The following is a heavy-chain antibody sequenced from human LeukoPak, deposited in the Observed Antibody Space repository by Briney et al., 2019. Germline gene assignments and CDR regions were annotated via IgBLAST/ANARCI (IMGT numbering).Heavy chain of an antibody. CDR2: ISDSSSTI. V-gene: IGHV3-48*04. Sequence: GGSLRLSCAASGFTFSYYHMNWVRQAPGKGLEWVSYISDSSSTIYYADSVKGRFTISRDNAKNSLFLQMNSLRAEDTAVYYCARDPVYGAYYYGMGVWGQGTTVTVSS. CDR3: ARDPVYGAYYYGMGV. CDR1: GFTFSYYH. J-gene: IGHJ6*02. D-gene: IGHD5/OR15-5a*01.